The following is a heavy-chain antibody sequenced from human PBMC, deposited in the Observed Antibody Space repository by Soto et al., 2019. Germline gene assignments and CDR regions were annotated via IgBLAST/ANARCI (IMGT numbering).Heavy chain of an antibody. CDR1: GGTFSSYA. CDR2: IIPIFGTA. Sequence: SVKVSCKASGGTFSSYAISWVRQAPGQGLEWMGGIIPIFGTANYAQKFQGRVTITADKSTSTAYMELSSLRSEDTAVYYCARDGYNYYYYYGMDVWGQATTVTVSS. J-gene: IGHJ6*02. V-gene: IGHV1-69*06. D-gene: IGHD5-12*01. CDR3: ARDGYNYYYYYGMDV.